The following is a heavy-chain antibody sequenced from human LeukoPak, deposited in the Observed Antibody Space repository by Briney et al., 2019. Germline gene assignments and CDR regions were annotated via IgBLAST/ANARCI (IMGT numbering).Heavy chain of an antibody. CDR1: GFTFSSYA. CDR2: ISGSGGST. V-gene: IGHV3-23*01. D-gene: IGHD5-18*01. CDR3: AKGGIQLWFLEYFDY. Sequence: PGGSLRLSCAASGFTFSSYAMSWVRQAAGKGLEWVSAISGSGGSTYYADSVKGRFTISRDNSKNTLYLQMTSLRAEDTAVYYCAKGGIQLWFLEYFDYWGQGTLVTVSS. J-gene: IGHJ4*02.